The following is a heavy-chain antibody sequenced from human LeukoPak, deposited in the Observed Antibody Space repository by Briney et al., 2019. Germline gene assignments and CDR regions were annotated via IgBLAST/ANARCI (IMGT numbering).Heavy chain of an antibody. CDR3: ARETIVVVPAARDPLNYYYYYGMDV. J-gene: IGHJ6*02. CDR1: GYTFTSYA. D-gene: IGHD2-2*01. Sequence: GASVKVSCKASGYTFTSYAMNWVRQAPGQGLEWMGWINTNTGNPTYAQGFTGRFVFSLDTSVSTAYLQISSLKAEDTAVYYCARETIVVVPAARDPLNYYYYYGMDVWGQGTTVTVSS. V-gene: IGHV7-4-1*02. CDR2: INTNTGNP.